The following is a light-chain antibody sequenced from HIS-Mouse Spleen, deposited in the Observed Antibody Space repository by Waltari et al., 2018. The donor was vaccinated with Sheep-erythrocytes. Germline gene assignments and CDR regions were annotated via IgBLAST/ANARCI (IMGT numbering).Light chain of an antibody. CDR2: KDS. CDR3: QSADSSGTSYV. Sequence: SYELTQPPSVSVSPGQTARITCSGDALPKQYAYWYQQKPGQAPVRVIYKDSERPSGIPERFSGSSSGTTVTLTISGVQAEDEADYYCQSADSSGTSYVFGTGTKVTVL. V-gene: IGLV3-25*03. CDR1: ALPKQY. J-gene: IGLJ1*01.